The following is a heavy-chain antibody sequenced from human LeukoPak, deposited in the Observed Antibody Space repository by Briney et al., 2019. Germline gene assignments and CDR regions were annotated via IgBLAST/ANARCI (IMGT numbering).Heavy chain of an antibody. D-gene: IGHD4-11*01. CDR2: IYSGGST. Sequence: PGGSLRLSCAASGFTVSSNYMSWVRQAPGKGLEWVSVIYSGGSTYYADSVKGRFTISRDNSKNTLYLQMNSLRAEDTAVYYCAREDYNDAFDIWGQGTMVTVSS. J-gene: IGHJ3*02. V-gene: IGHV3-53*01. CDR3: AREDYNDAFDI. CDR1: GFTVSSNY.